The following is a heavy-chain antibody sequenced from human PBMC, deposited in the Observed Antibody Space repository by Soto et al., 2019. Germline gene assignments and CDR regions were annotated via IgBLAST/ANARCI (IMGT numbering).Heavy chain of an antibody. Sequence: VSGPTLVNPTQTLTLTCTFSGFSLTTSGMCVSWIRQPPGKALEWLARIDWDGDKYYSTSLKTRLTISKDTSKSQVVLTMTNMDPVDTATYYCARTYGTYSSSQEIDYWGQGTLVTVSS. CDR1: GFSLTTSGMC. V-gene: IGHV2-70*11. CDR3: ARTYGTYSSSQEIDY. CDR2: IDWDGDK. J-gene: IGHJ4*02. D-gene: IGHD6-13*01.